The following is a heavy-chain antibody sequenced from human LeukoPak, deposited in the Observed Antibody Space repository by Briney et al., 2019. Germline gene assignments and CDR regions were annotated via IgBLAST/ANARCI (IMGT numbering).Heavy chain of an antibody. CDR2: IYYSGST. D-gene: IGHD2-2*01. V-gene: IGHV4-39*01. Sequence: KPSETLSLTCTVSGGSISSSSYYWGWIRQPPGKGLEWIGSIYYSGSTYYNPSLKSRVTISVDTSKNQFSLKLSSVTAADTAVYYCARHFGTRRDIVVVPATILYYGMDVWGRGTTVTVSS. CDR1: GGSISSSSYY. CDR3: ARHFGTRRDIVVVPATILYYGMDV. J-gene: IGHJ6*02.